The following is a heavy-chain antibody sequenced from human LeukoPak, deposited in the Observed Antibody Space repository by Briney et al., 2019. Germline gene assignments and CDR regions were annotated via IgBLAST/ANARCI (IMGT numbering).Heavy chain of an antibody. CDR1: GYTFTNYY. CDR2: INPGGGNT. D-gene: IGHD6-13*01. V-gene: IGHV1-46*01. J-gene: IGHJ4*02. CDR3: AASFSSSWPNSLDY. Sequence: ASVKVSCKASGYTFTNYYMHWVRQAPGQGLEWMGLINPGGGNTNYAQNFQGRVTMTRDTSTSTAYMELSSLRSEDTAVYYCAASFSSSWPNSLDYWGQGTLVTVSS.